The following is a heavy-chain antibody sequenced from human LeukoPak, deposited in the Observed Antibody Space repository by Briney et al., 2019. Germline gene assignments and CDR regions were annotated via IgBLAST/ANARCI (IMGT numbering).Heavy chain of an antibody. CDR3: AKDGGYSNDY. CDR1: GFTFSSYG. CDR2: ISYDGSNK. D-gene: IGHD6-13*01. J-gene: IGHJ4*02. V-gene: IGHV3-30*18. Sequence: GRSLRLSCAASGFTFSSYGMHWVRQAPGKGLEWVAVISYDGSNKYYADSVKGRFTISRDNSKNTLYLQMNSLRAEDTAVYYCAKDGGYSNDYWGQGTLVTVSS.